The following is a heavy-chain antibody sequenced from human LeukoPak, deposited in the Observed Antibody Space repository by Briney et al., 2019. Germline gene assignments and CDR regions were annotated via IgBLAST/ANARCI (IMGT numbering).Heavy chain of an antibody. CDR1: GFTFNNYA. Sequence: GGSLRLSCAAAGFTFNNYAMSWVRQAPGKGLKWVSGISSGGSTYYADSVKGRFTISRDNSKNTLFLQMNSLRAEDTAVYYCAKRGPIYSSSPGNYFDYWGQGTLVTVSS. CDR3: AKRGPIYSSSPGNYFDY. J-gene: IGHJ4*02. D-gene: IGHD6-6*01. V-gene: IGHV3-23*01. CDR2: ISSGGST.